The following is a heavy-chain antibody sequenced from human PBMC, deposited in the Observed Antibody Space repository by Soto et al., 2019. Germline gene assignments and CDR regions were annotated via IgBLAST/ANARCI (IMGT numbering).Heavy chain of an antibody. CDR1: GGTFSTYA. J-gene: IGHJ6*02. D-gene: IGHD2-15*01. CDR2: IIPIFGTA. Sequence: QVQLVQSGAEVKKPGSSVKVSCKSSGGTFSTYAISWVRQAPGQGLEWMGGIIPIFGTANYAQKFQGRVTITADESRPTGSRELSGVRSEDTAVYYCARDEMVVATGSRTWHYYYGMDVWGQGTTVTVSS. V-gene: IGHV1-69*12. CDR3: ARDEMVVATGSRTWHYYYGMDV.